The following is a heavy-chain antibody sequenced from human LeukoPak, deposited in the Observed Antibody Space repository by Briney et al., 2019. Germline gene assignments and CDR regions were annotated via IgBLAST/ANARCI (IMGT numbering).Heavy chain of an antibody. D-gene: IGHD3-10*01. CDR1: EFIFSTYW. V-gene: IGHV3-7*01. CDR2: INQDGREK. J-gene: IGHJ4*02. Sequence: GGSLRLSCVASEFIFSTYWMSWVRQAPGKGLEWVATINQDGREKYYVDSVKGRFTISRDNAKNSLYLQMSSLGVEGTAVYYCVKPYYYSSGSLKWGQGTLVTVSS. CDR3: VKPYYYSSGSLK.